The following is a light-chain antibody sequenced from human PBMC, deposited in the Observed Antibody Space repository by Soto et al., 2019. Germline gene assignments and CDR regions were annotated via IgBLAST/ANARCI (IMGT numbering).Light chain of an antibody. CDR1: QGISTW. CDR3: QQANSFPLT. J-gene: IGKJ3*01. CDR2: SAS. V-gene: IGKV1-12*01. Sequence: DIQMTQSPSSVSASVGDRVTITCRASQGISTWLAWHQQKPGKAPELLIYSASSLQIGVPSRFSGSGSGTDFTLTISRLQPEDFATYYCQQANSFPLTFGPGTTVDLK.